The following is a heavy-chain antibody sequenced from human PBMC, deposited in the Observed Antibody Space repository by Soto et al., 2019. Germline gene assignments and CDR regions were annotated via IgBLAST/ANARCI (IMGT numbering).Heavy chain of an antibody. V-gene: IGHV4-30-4*01. CDR3: ARGGAQFVVVPAARGDWFDP. J-gene: IGHJ5*02. CDR1: VGSISIGDYY. CDR2: IYYSGST. Sequence: SETLCITCTFSVGSISIGDYYWSWIRQPPGKGLEWIGYIYYSGSTYYNPSLKSRVTISVDTSKNQFSLKLSSVTAADTAVYYCARGGAQFVVVPAARGDWFDPWGQGTLVTVSS. D-gene: IGHD2-2*01.